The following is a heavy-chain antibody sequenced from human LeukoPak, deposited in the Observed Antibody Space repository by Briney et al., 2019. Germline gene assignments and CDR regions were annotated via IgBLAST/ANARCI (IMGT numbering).Heavy chain of an antibody. CDR2: IRYDGSNK. CDR3: AKDRRRGNYVMGFDY. V-gene: IGHV3-30*02. J-gene: IGHJ4*02. D-gene: IGHD1-7*01. CDR1: GFTFSSYG. Sequence: GGSLRLSCAASGFTFSSYGMHWVRQAPGMGLEWVAFIRYDGSNKYYADSVKGRFTISRDNSKNTLYLQMNSLRAEDTAVYYCAKDRRRGNYVMGFDYWGQGTLVTVSS.